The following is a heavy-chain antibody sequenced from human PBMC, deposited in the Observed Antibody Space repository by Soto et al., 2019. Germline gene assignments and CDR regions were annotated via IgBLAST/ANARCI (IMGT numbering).Heavy chain of an antibody. J-gene: IGHJ4*02. Sequence: PGESLKISCKASGYTFTNYWIGWVRQMSGGGLEWMGIIYPGDSDTKYSPSFRGHVTISVDKSITTAYLQWNSLKDSDTAIYYCARPYSGGSWGQGTLVTVSS. CDR3: ARPYSGGS. D-gene: IGHD1-26*01. CDR1: GYTFTNYW. CDR2: IYPGDSDT. V-gene: IGHV5-51*01.